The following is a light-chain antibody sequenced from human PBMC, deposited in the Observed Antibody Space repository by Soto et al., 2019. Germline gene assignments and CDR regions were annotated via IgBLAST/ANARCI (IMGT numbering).Light chain of an antibody. CDR3: QQSDSFSVT. Sequence: IRVYISLSAVSAYVGDRVTITCRASETISSWLAWYQQKEGKAPKLLMYDASTLESGVPPRFSGSGSGTEFTLTISSLQPDDFAPYYCQQSDSFSVTFSQRSNVDVK. CDR2: DAS. V-gene: IGKV1-5*01. CDR1: ETISSW. J-gene: IGKJ1*01.